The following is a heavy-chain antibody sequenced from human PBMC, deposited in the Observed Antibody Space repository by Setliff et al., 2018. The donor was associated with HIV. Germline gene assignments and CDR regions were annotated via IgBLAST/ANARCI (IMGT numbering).Heavy chain of an antibody. CDR1: SYSISSGYY. J-gene: IGHJ4*02. D-gene: IGHD3-3*01. V-gene: IGHV4-38-2*02. CDR2: IYHSGST. Sequence: LSLTCAVSSYSISSGYYWGWIRQPPGKGLEWIGNIYHSGSTYYNPSLKSRVTISVDTSKNQFSLKLSSVTAADTAVYYCARERLRFLEWLPLDYWGQGTLVTVSS. CDR3: ARERLRFLEWLPLDY.